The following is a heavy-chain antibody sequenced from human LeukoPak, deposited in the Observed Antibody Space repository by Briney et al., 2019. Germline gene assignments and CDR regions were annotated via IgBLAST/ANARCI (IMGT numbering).Heavy chain of an antibody. Sequence: PGGSLRLSCAASGFTFSNYAMTWVRQAPGKGLEWVSAISGSGGGTYYADSVKGRFTISRDNSRNTLYLQMNSLRAEDTAVYYCAKRDTAMVFQHWGQGTLVTVSS. J-gene: IGHJ1*01. V-gene: IGHV3-23*01. D-gene: IGHD5-18*01. CDR3: AKRDTAMVFQH. CDR2: ISGSGGGT. CDR1: GFTFSNYA.